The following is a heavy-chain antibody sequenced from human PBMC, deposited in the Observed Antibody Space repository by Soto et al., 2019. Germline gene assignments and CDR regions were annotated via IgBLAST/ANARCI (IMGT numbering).Heavy chain of an antibody. CDR3: AREDIVVVVAATRNSPYYYYGMDV. CDR2: IIPIFGTA. D-gene: IGHD2-15*01. J-gene: IGHJ6*02. CDR1: GGTFSSYA. Sequence: ASVKVSCKASGGTFSSYAISWVRQAPGQGLEWMGGIIPIFGTANYAQKFQGRVTITADESTSTAYMELSSLRSEDTAVYYCAREDIVVVVAATRNSPYYYYGMDVWGQGTTVTVS. V-gene: IGHV1-69*13.